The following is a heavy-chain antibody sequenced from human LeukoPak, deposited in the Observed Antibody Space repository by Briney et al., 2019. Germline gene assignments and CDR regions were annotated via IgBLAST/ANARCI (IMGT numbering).Heavy chain of an antibody. J-gene: IGHJ2*01. Sequence: SETLSLTCTVSGGSISSYSWSWIRQPPGKGLEWIGYIYNSGSTNYNPSLEGRVTISLDTSRNQFSLKLSSVTADDTAVYYCARFQRSSWYFFDLWGRGTLVTVSS. CDR2: IYNSGST. D-gene: IGHD6-13*01. CDR3: ARFQRSSWYFFDL. V-gene: IGHV4-59*01. CDR1: GGSISSYS.